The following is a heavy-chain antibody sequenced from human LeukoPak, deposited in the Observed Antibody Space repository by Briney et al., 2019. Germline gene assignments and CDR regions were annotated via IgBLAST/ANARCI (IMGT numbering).Heavy chain of an antibody. D-gene: IGHD2-2*03. Sequence: PGGSLRLPCAASGFTFSSYGMHWVRQAPGKGLEWVAFTRYDGSTKSYADSVKGRLTISRDNSKSTLYLQMNSLRAEDTAFYYCAKDGFCSTTTCYYFDYWGQGTLVTVSS. CDR3: AKDGFCSTTTCYYFDY. CDR1: GFTFSSYG. CDR2: TRYDGSTK. J-gene: IGHJ4*02. V-gene: IGHV3-30*02.